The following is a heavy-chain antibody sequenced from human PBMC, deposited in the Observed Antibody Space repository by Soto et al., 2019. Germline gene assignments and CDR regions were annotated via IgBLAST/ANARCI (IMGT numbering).Heavy chain of an antibody. D-gene: IGHD2-2*02. V-gene: IGHV4-34*01. CDR1: GGSFSGYY. Sequence: PSETLSLTCAVYGGSFSGYYWSWIRQPPGKGLEWIGEINHSGSTNYNPSLKSRVTISVDTSKNQFSLKLSSVTAADTAVYYCARGRDLYCSSTSCYKSYYYMDVWGKGTTVTVSS. CDR3: ARGRDLYCSSTSCYKSYYYMDV. CDR2: INHSGST. J-gene: IGHJ6*03.